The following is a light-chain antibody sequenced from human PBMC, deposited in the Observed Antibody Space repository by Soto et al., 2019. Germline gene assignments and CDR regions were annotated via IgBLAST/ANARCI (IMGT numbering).Light chain of an antibody. CDR2: GAS. CDR1: QSVSVN. Sequence: EVVLTQSPAILSLSPGERATLSCRASQSVSVNFAWYQHKPGQAPRPLIYGASNRATGIPDRFSGSGSGTDFTLTISRLEPEDFAVYYCQQYGSSPWTFGQGTKVDIK. CDR3: QQYGSSPWT. V-gene: IGKV3-20*01. J-gene: IGKJ1*01.